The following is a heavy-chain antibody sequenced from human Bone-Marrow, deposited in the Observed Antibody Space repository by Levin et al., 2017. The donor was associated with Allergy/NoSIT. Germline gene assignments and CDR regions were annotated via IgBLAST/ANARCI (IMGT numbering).Heavy chain of an antibody. J-gene: IGHJ4*02. CDR2: IGGSGAYT. CDR1: GFTFTTYA. D-gene: IGHD2-21*02. V-gene: IGHV3-23*01. Sequence: GGSLRLSCTASGFTFTTYAMSWVRQTPGKGLEWVSAIGGSGAYTYSADSVKGRFTISRDNSENKLSLQMNSLRAEDTAVYYCARLSGTEVTSSRIFDYWGRGTLVTVSS. CDR3: ARLSGTEVTSSRIFDY.